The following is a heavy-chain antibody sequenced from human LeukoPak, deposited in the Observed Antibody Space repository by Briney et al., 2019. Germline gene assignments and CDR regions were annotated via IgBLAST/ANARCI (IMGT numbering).Heavy chain of an antibody. J-gene: IGHJ4*02. V-gene: IGHV3-30*04. CDR3: ARGSGGYRITMIVHFDY. Sequence: GGPLRLSCAASGFTFSSYAMHWVRQAPGKGLEWVAVISYDGSNKYSADSVKGRFTISRDNSKNTLYLQMNSLRAEDTAVYYCARGSGGYRITMIVHFDYWGQGTLVTVSS. CDR1: GFTFSSYA. D-gene: IGHD3-22*01. CDR2: ISYDGSNK.